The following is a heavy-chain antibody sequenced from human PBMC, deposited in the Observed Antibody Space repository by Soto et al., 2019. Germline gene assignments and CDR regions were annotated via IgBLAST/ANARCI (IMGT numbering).Heavy chain of an antibody. D-gene: IGHD2-2*01. J-gene: IGHJ4*02. CDR2: ISNAGGSA. CDR3: TKNAYCSSTSCHLTVDY. CDR1: GYSFSRYG. V-gene: IGHV3-23*02. Sequence: QPGGSLRLSCTASGYSFSRYGMSWVRQAPGKGLEWVASISNAGGSAFYGDSVKGRFTISKDNRKSTMYMKMKSLRGEDTDTYYCTKNAYCSSTSCHLTVDYWGQGSMVTV.